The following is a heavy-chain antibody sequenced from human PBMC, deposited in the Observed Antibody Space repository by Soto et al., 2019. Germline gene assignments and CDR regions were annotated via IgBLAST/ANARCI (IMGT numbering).Heavy chain of an antibody. J-gene: IGHJ4*02. D-gene: IGHD2-15*01. CDR2: IYPGDSDT. V-gene: IGHV5-51*01. CDR3: AIFGGFCSGGSCYGSVSFDY. CDR1: GYSFTSYW. Sequence: GESLKISCKGSGYSFTSYWIGWVRLMPGKGLECMGIIYPGDSDTRYSPSFQGQVTISTDKSISTAYLQWSSLKASDTAMYYCAIFGGFCSGGSCYGSVSFDYWGQGTLVTVSS.